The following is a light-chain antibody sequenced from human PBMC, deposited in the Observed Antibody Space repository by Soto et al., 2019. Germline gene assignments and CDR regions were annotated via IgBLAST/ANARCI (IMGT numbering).Light chain of an antibody. Sequence: SVMPQPPSISATPGQKVTISCSGSYSNIETNYVSWYQQLPGTAPKLPIYDNTERPSGIPDRFSGSKSGSSATLGITGLQTGDEADYYCVTLDSSLSAGVFGTGTKVT. CDR1: YSNIETNY. CDR2: DNT. CDR3: VTLDSSLSAGV. V-gene: IGLV1-51*01. J-gene: IGLJ1*01.